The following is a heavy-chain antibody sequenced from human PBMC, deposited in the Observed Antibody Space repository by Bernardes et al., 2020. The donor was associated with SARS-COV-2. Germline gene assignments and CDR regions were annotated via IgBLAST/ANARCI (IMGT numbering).Heavy chain of an antibody. CDR1: GFTFSSYA. V-gene: IGHV3-64*01. CDR2: ISSNGGST. CDR3: AREKTYYYDSSGYLAKDDAFDI. Sequence: GESLRLSCAAPGFTFSSYAMHWVRQAPGKGLEYVSAISSNGGSTYYANSVKGRFTISRDNSKNTLYLQMGSLRAEDMAVYYCAREKTYYYDSSGYLAKDDAFDIWGQGTMVTVSS. D-gene: IGHD3-22*01. J-gene: IGHJ3*02.